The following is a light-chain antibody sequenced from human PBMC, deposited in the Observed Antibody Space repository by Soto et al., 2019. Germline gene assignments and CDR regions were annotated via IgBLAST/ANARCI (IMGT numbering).Light chain of an antibody. CDR2: DAS. CDR3: QQYNTFWT. Sequence: DIQITQSPSTLSASVEDRVTITCRASQSIGDWLAWYQQRPGKAPSLLIYDASVSAGGIPTRFSGSGSGTEFTLTISSLQPDDFATYYCQQYNTFWTFGQGTKVDIK. CDR1: QSIGDW. V-gene: IGKV1-5*01. J-gene: IGKJ1*01.